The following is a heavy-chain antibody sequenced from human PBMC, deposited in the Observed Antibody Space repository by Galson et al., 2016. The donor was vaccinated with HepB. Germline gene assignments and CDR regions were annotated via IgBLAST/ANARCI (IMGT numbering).Heavy chain of an antibody. CDR2: IYYSGST. J-gene: IGHJ4*02. CDR1: GASISSGDFY. CDR3: ARGPIFGVVISPFDS. V-gene: IGHV4-31*03. D-gene: IGHD3-3*01. Sequence: TLSLTCTISGASISSGDFYWNWIRQHPGKGLEWIGYIYYSGSTHYNPSLKSRLTMSVDTSKNQFSLKLSSVTAADTAVYYCARGPIFGVVISPFDSWGQGTLVTVSS.